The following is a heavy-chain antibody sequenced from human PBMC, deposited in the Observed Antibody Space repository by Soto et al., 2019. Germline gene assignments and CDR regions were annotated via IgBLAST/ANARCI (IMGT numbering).Heavy chain of an antibody. J-gene: IGHJ4*02. V-gene: IGHV4-31*03. CDR2: IFYTGST. D-gene: IGHD1-1*01. Sequence: QVQLQESGPGLVKPSETLSLTCTVSGGPFSRGGYYWSWIRQHPGKGLECIGYIFYTGSTYYNPTLKSRVTMSVDRYQRQFSLSLSSLHAADTAVYYCAGVYCVNYLGYLYYWRQGPLVSASS. CDR3: AGVYCVNYLGYLYY. CDR1: GGPFSRGGYY.